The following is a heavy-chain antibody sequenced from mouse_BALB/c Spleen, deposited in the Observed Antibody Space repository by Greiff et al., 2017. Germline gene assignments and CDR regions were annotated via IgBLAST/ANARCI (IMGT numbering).Heavy chain of an antibody. D-gene: IGHD3-1*01. CDR3: ARAARAHGGAMDY. Sequence: EVMLVESGGGLVQPGGSRKLSCAASGFTFSSFGMHWVRQAPEKGLEWVAYISSGSSTIYYADTVKGRFTISRDNPKNTLFLQMTSLRSEDTAMYSCARAARAHGGAMDYWGQGTSVTVSS. CDR1: GFTFSSFG. CDR2: ISSGSSTI. J-gene: IGHJ4*01. V-gene: IGHV5-17*02.